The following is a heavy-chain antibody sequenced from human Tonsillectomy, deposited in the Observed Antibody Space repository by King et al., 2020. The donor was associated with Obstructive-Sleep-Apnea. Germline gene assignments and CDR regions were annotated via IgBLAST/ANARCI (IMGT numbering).Heavy chain of an antibody. V-gene: IGHV3-15*01. CDR3: NTDYQGSFGS. CDR1: GFTFSDAW. CDR2: IKSKTDGGTT. D-gene: IGHD3-10*01. J-gene: IGHJ4*02. Sequence: VQLVESGGGLVKPGGSLRLSCAASGFTFSDAWMNWVRQAPGRGLEWVGRIKSKTDGGTTDYAAPVKGRFTISRDDSRNTLYLQMNNLKSEDTAVYYCNTDYQGSFGSGGQGTLVTVSS.